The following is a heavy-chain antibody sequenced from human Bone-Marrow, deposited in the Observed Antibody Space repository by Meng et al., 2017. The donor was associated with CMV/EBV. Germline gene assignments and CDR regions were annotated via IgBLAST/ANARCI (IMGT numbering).Heavy chain of an antibody. CDR3: AREPSYDFWSGYYYFFDS. CDR1: NGNY. J-gene: IGHJ4*02. CDR2: INPNSGAT. Sequence: NGNYIHWVRQTPGPDLQWMGWINPNSGATRYAQNFQGRVTMTRDTSINTVYMEMSSLTSGDTAVYYCAREPSYDFWSGYYYFFDSWGQGTLVTVSS. D-gene: IGHD3-3*01. V-gene: IGHV1-2*02.